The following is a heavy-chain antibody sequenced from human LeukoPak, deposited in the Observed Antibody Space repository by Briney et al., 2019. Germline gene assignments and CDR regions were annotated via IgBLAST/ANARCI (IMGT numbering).Heavy chain of an antibody. CDR1: GGSISSYY. CDR2: IFHNGET. V-gene: IGHV4-59*08. D-gene: IGHD1-7*01. CDR3: ARQPYTVGTYYFDY. J-gene: IGHJ4*02. Sequence: SETLSHTCTVSGGSISSYYWSWIRQPPGEGLEWIGYIFHNGETKYNPSLKSRVTMSIDTSKNQLSLRLTSVTAAGTAVYYCARQPYTVGTYYFDYWGPGTLVSVSS.